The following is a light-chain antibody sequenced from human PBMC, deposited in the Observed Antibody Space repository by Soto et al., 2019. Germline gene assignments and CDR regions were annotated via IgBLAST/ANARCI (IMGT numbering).Light chain of an antibody. CDR1: LSLSSS. CDR3: QYGST. J-gene: IGKJ2*01. Sequence: EIVLTHSPATLALSPGERATLSCRASLSLSSSLAWYQQKPGQSPRLLIYDASNRATGIPARFSGSGSGTDFTLTISSLETEDFAVYYGQYGSTFGKRTKLHIK. V-gene: IGKV3-11*01. CDR2: DAS.